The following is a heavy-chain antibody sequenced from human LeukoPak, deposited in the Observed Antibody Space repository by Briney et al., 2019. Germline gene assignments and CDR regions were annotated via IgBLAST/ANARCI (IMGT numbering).Heavy chain of an antibody. CDR3: AKMTDSTPYSSGTFDS. V-gene: IGHV3-23*01. CDR1: GLALRSYA. J-gene: IGHJ4*02. CDR2: ISDTGDKT. Sequence: GGSLRLSCSAPGLALRSYAMGWVRQAPGKGLEWVSAISDTGDKTYYADSVKGRFTISRDNSRNTLYLQMSRLRAEDTALFYCAKMTDSTPYSSGTFDSWGQGTLVTVSS. D-gene: IGHD3-10*01.